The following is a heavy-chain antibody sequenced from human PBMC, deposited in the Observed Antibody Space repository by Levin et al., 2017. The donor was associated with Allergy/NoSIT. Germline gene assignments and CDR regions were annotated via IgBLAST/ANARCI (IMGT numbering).Heavy chain of an antibody. V-gene: IGHV3-11*01. D-gene: IGHD6-19*01. CDR3: ARDGGASVAGTGYFDY. CDR2: ISSSGSTI. Sequence: GESLKISCAASGFTFSDYYMSWIRQAPGKGLEWVSYISSSGSTIYYADSVKGRFTISRDNAKNSLYLQMNSLRAEDTAVYYCARDGGASVAGTGYFDYWGQGTLVTVSS. CDR1: GFTFSDYY. J-gene: IGHJ4*02.